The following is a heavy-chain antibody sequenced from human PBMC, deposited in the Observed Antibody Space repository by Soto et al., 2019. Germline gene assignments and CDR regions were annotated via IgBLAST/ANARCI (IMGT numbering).Heavy chain of an antibody. J-gene: IGHJ3*02. CDR3: ASYSLSLSMMGDLAFDM. D-gene: IGHD3-22*01. V-gene: IGHV3-74*01. CDR2: INSDGSTT. CDR1: GFTFSRNW. Sequence: EVQLVESGGGLVQPGGSLRLSCAASGFTFSRNWMHWVRQAPGKGLVWVSRINSDGSTTDYADSVKGRFTTSRANAKNTLYLQMNSLRAEDTAVYYCASYSLSLSMMGDLAFDMWGQGTVVTVSS.